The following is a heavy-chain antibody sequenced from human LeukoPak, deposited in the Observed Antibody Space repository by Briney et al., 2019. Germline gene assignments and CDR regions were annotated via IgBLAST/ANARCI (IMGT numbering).Heavy chain of an antibody. CDR1: GFTFSSYW. Sequence: GGSLRLSCAASGFTFSSYWMSWVRQAPGKGLEWVANIKQDGSEKYYVDSVKGRFTISRDNAKNSLYLQMNSLRAEDTAVYYCARDRMDGSGWYFGYWGQGTLVTVSS. V-gene: IGHV3-7*01. CDR3: ARDRMDGSGWYFGY. CDR2: IKQDGSEK. D-gene: IGHD6-19*01. J-gene: IGHJ4*02.